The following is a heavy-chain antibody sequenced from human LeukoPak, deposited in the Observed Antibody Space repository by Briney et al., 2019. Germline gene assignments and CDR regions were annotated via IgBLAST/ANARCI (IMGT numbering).Heavy chain of an antibody. CDR2: IYPGDSET. Sequence: GESLKISCQGSGYTFSNYWIAWVRQIPEKSLECMGIIYPGDSETRYSPSFRGQVTISADKSISTAYLQWSSLKASDTAMYYCARSITMVRGVIRWFDPWGQGTLVTVSS. D-gene: IGHD3-10*01. J-gene: IGHJ5*02. CDR3: ARSITMVRGVIRWFDP. V-gene: IGHV5-51*01. CDR1: GYTFSNYW.